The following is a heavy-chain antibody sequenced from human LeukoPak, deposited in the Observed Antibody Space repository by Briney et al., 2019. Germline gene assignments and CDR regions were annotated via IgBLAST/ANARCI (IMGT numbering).Heavy chain of an antibody. CDR3: AGTMVRGVIIV. CDR1: GGSISSGGYS. D-gene: IGHD3-10*01. CDR2: IYHSGST. V-gene: IGHV4-30-2*01. Sequence: SETLSLTCAVSGGSISSGGYSWSWIRQPPGKGLEWIGYIYHSGSTYYNPSLKSRVTISVDRSKNQFSLKLSSVTAADTAVYYCAGTMVRGVIIVWGQGTLVTVS. J-gene: IGHJ4*02.